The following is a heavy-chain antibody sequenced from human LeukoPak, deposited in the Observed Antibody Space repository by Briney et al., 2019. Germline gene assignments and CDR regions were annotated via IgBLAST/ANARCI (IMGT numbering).Heavy chain of an antibody. V-gene: IGHV2-5*01. Sequence: SGPSLVNPTQSLTLTCTFSGFSLSTSGVSVAWIRQPPGKALEWLALISWHDDKRYSPSLKTRLTITKDTSKNQVVLTMTNVDPVDTASYYCAHSDDYNFAPNIWGQGTTVTVSS. CDR2: ISWHDDK. J-gene: IGHJ6*02. D-gene: IGHD5-24*01. CDR1: GFSLSTSGVS. CDR3: AHSDDYNFAPNI.